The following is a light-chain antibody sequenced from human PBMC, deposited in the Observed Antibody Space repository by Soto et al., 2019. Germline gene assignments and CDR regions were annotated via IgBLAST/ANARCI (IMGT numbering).Light chain of an antibody. CDR2: DVS. Sequence: QSALEQPAAVSESPGQSITISCTRTSSDVGGYNYVSWYQQHPGKAPKLMIYDVSYRPSGVSNRFSGSKSGNTASLTISGLQAEDEADYYCSSYTSSSTLFYVFGTGTKVTVL. CDR3: SSYTSSSTLFYV. V-gene: IGLV2-14*01. CDR1: SSDVGGYNY. J-gene: IGLJ1*01.